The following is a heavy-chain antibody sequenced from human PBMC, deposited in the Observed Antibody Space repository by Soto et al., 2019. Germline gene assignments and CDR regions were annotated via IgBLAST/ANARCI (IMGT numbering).Heavy chain of an antibody. CDR3: ARHREGGFIDY. Sequence: GGSLRLSCAASGFTFSTYGMHWVRQAPGKGLEWVTFIWYDGSNKYYADSVKGRFTVSRDSSKHTLYLQMNSLRAEDTAVYYCARHREGGFIDYWGQGTLVTVSS. CDR2: IWYDGSNK. D-gene: IGHD5-12*01. V-gene: IGHV3-33*01. J-gene: IGHJ4*02. CDR1: GFTFSTYG.